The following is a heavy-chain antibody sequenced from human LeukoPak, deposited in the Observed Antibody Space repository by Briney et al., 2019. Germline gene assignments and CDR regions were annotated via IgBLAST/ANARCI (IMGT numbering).Heavy chain of an antibody. CDR2: IGSSGSTV. CDR1: GFSFSSYE. J-gene: IGHJ4*02. D-gene: IGHD3-22*01. CDR3: ARAGITMIAPWYDY. V-gene: IGHV3-48*03. Sequence: GGSLRLSCAASGFSFSSYEMNWVRQAPGKGLEWVSYIGSSGSTVYYADSVKGRFTISRDNAKNSLYLQMNSLRAEDTAVYYCARAGITMIAPWYDYWGQGTLVTVSS.